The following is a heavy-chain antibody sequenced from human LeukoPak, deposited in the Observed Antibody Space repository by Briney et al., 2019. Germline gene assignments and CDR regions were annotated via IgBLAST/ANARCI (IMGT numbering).Heavy chain of an antibody. D-gene: IGHD3-22*01. J-gene: IGHJ4*02. CDR2: IVPIFGTA. V-gene: IGHV1-69*13. CDR1: GGTFSSYS. Sequence: SVKVSCKASGGTFSSYSISWVRQAPGQGLEWMGGIVPIFGTADYAQKFQGRVTITADESTSTAYMELSSLRSEDTAVYYCARVTGYMIEDYFDYWGQGTLVTVSS. CDR3: ARVTGYMIEDYFDY.